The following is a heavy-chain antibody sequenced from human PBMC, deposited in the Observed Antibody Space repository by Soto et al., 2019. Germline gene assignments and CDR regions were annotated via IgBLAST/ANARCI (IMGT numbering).Heavy chain of an antibody. D-gene: IGHD3-22*01. Sequence: SETLSLTCFVSGDSINNTYWWSWVRQAPEKGLEWIGYIYYSGSTSYNPSLKSRVTISVDTSKNQFSLKLSSVTAADTAVYYCARGGPYYYDSSGYYSDYWGQGTLVTVSS. CDR1: GDSINNTYW. J-gene: IGHJ4*02. V-gene: IGHV4-4*02. CDR3: ARGGPYYYDSSGYYSDY. CDR2: IYYSGST.